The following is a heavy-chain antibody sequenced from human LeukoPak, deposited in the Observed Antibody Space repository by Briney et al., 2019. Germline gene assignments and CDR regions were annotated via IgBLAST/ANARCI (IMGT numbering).Heavy chain of an antibody. J-gene: IGHJ4*02. CDR1: GFTFSSYA. D-gene: IGHD5-24*01. V-gene: IGHV4-34*01. Sequence: GSLRLSCAASGFTFSSYAMSWIRQPPGKGLEWIGEINHSGSTNYNPSLKSRVTISVDTSKNQFSLKLSSVTAADTAVYYCARGAAVEMATAVDYWGQGTLVTVSS. CDR2: INHSGST. CDR3: ARGAAVEMATAVDY.